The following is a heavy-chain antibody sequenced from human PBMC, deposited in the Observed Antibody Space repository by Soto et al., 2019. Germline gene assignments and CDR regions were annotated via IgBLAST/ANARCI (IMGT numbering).Heavy chain of an antibody. CDR2: IYYSGST. Sequence: SETLSLTCTVSGGXICSYYWSWTRQPPGKGLEWIGYIYYSGSTNYNPSLKSRVTISVDTSKNQFSLKLSSVTAADTAGYYFARAGIQLAYPCDCWCLESLGTGSS. CDR1: GGXICSYY. J-gene: IGHJ4*02. D-gene: IGHD5-18*01. CDR3: ARAGIQLAYPCDC. V-gene: IGHV4-59*01.